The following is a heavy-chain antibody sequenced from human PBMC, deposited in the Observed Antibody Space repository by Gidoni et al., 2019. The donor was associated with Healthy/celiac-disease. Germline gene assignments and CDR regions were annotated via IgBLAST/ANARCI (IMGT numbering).Heavy chain of an antibody. V-gene: IGHV3-23*04. CDR2: ISGSGGST. CDR1: GFTFSSSA. D-gene: IGHD3-16*02. CDR3: AKDPYYDYVWGSYRQRAPPR. Sequence: EVQLVESGGGLVQPGGSLRLSCAASGFTFSSSAMSWVRQAPGKGLEWVSAISGSGGSTYYADSVKGRFTISRDNSKNTLYLQMNSLRAEDTAVYYCAKDPYYDYVWGSYRQRAPPRWGQGTLVTVSS. J-gene: IGHJ4*02.